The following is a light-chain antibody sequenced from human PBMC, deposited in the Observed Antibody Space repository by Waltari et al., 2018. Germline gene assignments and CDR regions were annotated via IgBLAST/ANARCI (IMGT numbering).Light chain of an antibody. Sequence: QLTQSPSSLSASVGDRVTITCRASPVIATFLAWYPQKPGQAPKLLIYGASTVQTWVPSRVSGSGFGTDFSRTISSLQPEDFATYYGQQLNSYLPFGGGTKVEIK. J-gene: IGKJ4*01. CDR3: QQLNSYLP. V-gene: IGKV1-9*01. CDR2: GAS. CDR1: PVIATF.